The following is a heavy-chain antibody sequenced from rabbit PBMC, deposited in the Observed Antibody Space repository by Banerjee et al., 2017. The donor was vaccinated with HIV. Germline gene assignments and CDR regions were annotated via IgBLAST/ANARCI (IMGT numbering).Heavy chain of an antibody. D-gene: IGHD8-1*01. CDR1: GLYFSSGHD. V-gene: IGHV1S40*01. CDR2: IWPSTSGT. J-gene: IGHJ4*01. CDR3: ARSAGSSDRFNL. Sequence: FEESVGDLVQPGASLTLSCKASGLYFSSGHDMVWVRQAPGKGLEWLACIWPSTSGTWYASWAKGRFTISKTSSTTVTLQMSSLTAADTATYFCARSAGSSDRFNLWGPGTLVTVS.